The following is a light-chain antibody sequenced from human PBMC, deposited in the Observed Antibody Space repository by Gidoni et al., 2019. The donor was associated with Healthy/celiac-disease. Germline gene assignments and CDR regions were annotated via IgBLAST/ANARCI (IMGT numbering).Light chain of an antibody. CDR3: QQYYSTPRT. J-gene: IGKJ1*01. Sequence: DIVMTQSPDSLAVSLGARATIHCKSSQSVLYSSNNKNYLAWYQQKPGQPPKLLIYWASTREAGVPDRFSGSGSGTDFTLTSSSLQAEDVAVYYCQQYYSTPRTFGQGTKVEIK. CDR2: WAS. V-gene: IGKV4-1*01. CDR1: QSVLYSSNNKNY.